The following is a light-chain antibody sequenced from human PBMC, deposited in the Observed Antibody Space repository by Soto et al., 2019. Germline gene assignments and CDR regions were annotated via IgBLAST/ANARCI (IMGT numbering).Light chain of an antibody. J-gene: IGKJ5*01. CDR1: QTISSW. CDR2: AAS. V-gene: IGKV1-9*01. CDR3: QQHKDYPLT. Sequence: DVRMTQSTSTLSGSVGDRVTITCRASQTISSWLAWYQQKPGKAPTVLIYAASTLQGGVPSRFSGSGSGTEFTLTISSLQSEDFASYYCQQHKDYPLTFGRGTRLEI.